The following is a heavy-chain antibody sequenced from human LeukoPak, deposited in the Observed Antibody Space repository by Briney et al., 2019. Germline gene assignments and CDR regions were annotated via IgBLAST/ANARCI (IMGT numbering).Heavy chain of an antibody. CDR3: ATDLGGSATK. Sequence: ASVKVSCKASGYTFTGYYMHWVRQAPGKGLEWMGGFDPEDGETIYAQKFQGRVTMTEDTSTDTAYMELSSLRSEDTAVYYCATDLGGSATKWGQGTLVTVSS. CDR1: GYTFTGYY. V-gene: IGHV1-24*01. CDR2: FDPEDGET. D-gene: IGHD3-10*01. J-gene: IGHJ4*02.